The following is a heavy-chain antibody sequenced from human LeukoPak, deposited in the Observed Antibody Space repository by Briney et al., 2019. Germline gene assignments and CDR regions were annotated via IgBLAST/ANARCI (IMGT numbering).Heavy chain of an antibody. CDR2: MNPNSGNT. V-gene: IGHV1-8*01. CDR1: GYTFTSYY. Sequence: PWASVKVSCKASGYTFTSYYINWVRQATGQGPEWMGWMNPNSGNTDYAQRFQGRVTMTRNTSISTAYMELSSLRSEDTAVYYCARAANWRDDDWFDPWGQGTLATVSS. J-gene: IGHJ5*02. CDR3: ARAANWRDDDWFDP. D-gene: IGHD1-1*01.